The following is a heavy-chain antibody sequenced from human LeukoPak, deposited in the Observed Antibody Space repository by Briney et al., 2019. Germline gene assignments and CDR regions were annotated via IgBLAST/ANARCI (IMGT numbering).Heavy chain of an antibody. Sequence: PSETLSLTCTVSGYSISNDYYWGWIRQSPGKGLEWIGSIYHSGSTYYNPSLKSRVTISVDTSKNQFSLKLSSVTAADTAVYYCARGKSRGSHIDYWGQGTLVTVPS. CDR2: IYHSGST. D-gene: IGHD1-26*01. V-gene: IGHV4-38-2*02. CDR3: ARGKSRGSHIDY. J-gene: IGHJ4*02. CDR1: GYSISNDYY.